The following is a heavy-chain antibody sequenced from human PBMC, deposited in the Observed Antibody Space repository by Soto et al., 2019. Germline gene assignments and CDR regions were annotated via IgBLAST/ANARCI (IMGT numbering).Heavy chain of an antibody. CDR1: GCTFSNYI. D-gene: IGHD6-19*01. J-gene: IGHJ4*02. Sequence: QVHLVQSGADVKKPGSSVKVSCKASGCTFSNYIFAWVRQAPGQGLEWMGGTIPMFATAQYAHELQGRVTITADDSTSTVDEDLMSLRSDATAVYYCARGLFGVQWLVGFDTWGQETLSTVSS. CDR2: TIPMFATA. V-gene: IGHV1-69*01. CDR3: ARGLFGVQWLVGFDT.